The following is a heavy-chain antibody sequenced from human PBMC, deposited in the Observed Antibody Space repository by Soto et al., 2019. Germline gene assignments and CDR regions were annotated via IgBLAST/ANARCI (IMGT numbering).Heavy chain of an antibody. CDR1: GYKFISHS. Sequence: ASVKVSCKSSGYKFISHSITWVRQAPGQGLEWMGRISAYNGNTNYAQKLQGRVTMTTDTSTNTAYMELRSLRSDDTAVYYCARGAFCGGAPGCRDMDVWGQGTTVPVSS. V-gene: IGHV1-18*01. CDR3: ARGAFCGGAPGCRDMDV. J-gene: IGHJ6*02. CDR2: ISAYNGNT. D-gene: IGHD2-21*01.